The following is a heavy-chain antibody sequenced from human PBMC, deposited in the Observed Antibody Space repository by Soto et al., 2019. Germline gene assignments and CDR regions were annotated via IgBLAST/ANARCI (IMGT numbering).Heavy chain of an antibody. Sequence: QVQLQESGPGLVKPSQTLSLTCTVSCGSISSGGYYWSWIRQHPWKGLEWIGYIYYSGSNLYNPSLKSRITISLDTSKKQFSLKLSSVTGADMAVYDCARCPPPREVPAVGWFDPWGQGTLVTVSS. V-gene: IGHV4-31*03. J-gene: IGHJ5*02. CDR3: ARCPPPREVPAVGWFDP. CDR1: CGSISSGGYY. D-gene: IGHD2-2*01. CDR2: IYYSGSN.